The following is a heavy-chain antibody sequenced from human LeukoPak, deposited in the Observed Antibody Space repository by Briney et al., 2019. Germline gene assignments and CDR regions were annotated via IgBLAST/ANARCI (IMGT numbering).Heavy chain of an antibody. CDR3: ARGSFCSSTSCYGGDFAY. CDR2: IYTSGST. D-gene: IGHD2-2*01. CDR1: GGSISSGSYY. Sequence: SQTLSLTCTVSGGSISSGSYYWSWIRQPAGKGLEWIGRIYTSGSTNYNPSLKSRVTISVDTSKNQFSLKLSSVTAADTAVYYCARGSFCSSTSCYGGDFAYWGQGTLVTVSS. V-gene: IGHV4-61*02. J-gene: IGHJ4*02.